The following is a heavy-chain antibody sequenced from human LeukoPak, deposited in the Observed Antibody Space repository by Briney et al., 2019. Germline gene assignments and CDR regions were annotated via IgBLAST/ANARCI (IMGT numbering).Heavy chain of an antibody. D-gene: IGHD6-19*01. CDR2: IKQDGSEK. CDR3: ARESSGSGWYHDAFDI. CDR1: GGSFSGYY. V-gene: IGHV3-7*01. J-gene: IGHJ3*02. Sequence: ETLSLTCAVYGGSFSGYYWSWVRQAPGKGLEWVANIKQDGSEKYYVDSVKGRFTISRDNAKNSLYLQMNSLRAEDTAVYYCARESSGSGWYHDAFDIWGQGTMVTVSS.